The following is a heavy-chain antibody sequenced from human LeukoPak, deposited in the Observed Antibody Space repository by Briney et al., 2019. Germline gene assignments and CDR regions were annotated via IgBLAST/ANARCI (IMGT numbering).Heavy chain of an antibody. D-gene: IGHD3-22*01. CDR1: GFTFSSYA. CDR3: AKDGGITMIVLSLGDDAFDI. V-gene: IGHV3-23*01. CDR2: ISGSGGST. J-gene: IGHJ3*02. Sequence: QTGGSLRLSCAASGFTFSSYAMSWVRQAPGKGLEWVSAISGSGGSTYYADSVKGRFTISRDNSKNTLYPQMNSLRAEDTAVYYCAKDGGITMIVLSLGDDAFDIWGQGTMVTVSS.